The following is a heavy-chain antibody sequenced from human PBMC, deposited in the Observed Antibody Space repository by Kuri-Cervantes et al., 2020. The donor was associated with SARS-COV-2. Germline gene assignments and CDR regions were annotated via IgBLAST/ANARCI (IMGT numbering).Heavy chain of an antibody. V-gene: IGHV3-30-3*01. CDR3: ARGALRNIVVVVAATHEFDY. CDR2: ISYDGSNK. D-gene: IGHD2-15*01. CDR1: GSTFSSYA. Sequence: GGSLRLSCAASGSTFSSYAMHWVRQAPGKGLEWVAVISYDGSNKYYADSVKGRFTISRDNSKNTLYLQMSSLRAEDTAVYYCARGALRNIVVVVAATHEFDYWGQGTLVTVSS. J-gene: IGHJ4*02.